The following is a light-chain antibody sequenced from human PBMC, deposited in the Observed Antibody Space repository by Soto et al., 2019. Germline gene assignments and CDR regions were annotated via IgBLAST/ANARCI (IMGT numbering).Light chain of an antibody. CDR2: DAS. CDR3: QQRSNGLT. J-gene: IGKJ4*01. CDR1: QSVSSY. Sequence: TVLTQSPATLSLSPGERATLSCRASQSVSSYLAWYQQKPGQAPRLLIYDASNRATGIPARFSGSGSGTDFTLTISSLEPEDFAVYYCQQRSNGLTFGGGTKVEIK. V-gene: IGKV3-11*01.